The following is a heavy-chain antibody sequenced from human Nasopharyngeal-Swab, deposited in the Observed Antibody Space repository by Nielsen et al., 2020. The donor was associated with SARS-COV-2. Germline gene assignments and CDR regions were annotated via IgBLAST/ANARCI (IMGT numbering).Heavy chain of an antibody. Sequence: SVKVSCKASAGTFCSYAVSWVRQAPGQGLEWMGGIIPIFGTANYAQKFQGRVTITADESTSTAFMELSSLRSEDTAVYYCAGWITMIRGATFDIWGQGTMVTVSS. D-gene: IGHD3-10*01. CDR1: AGTFCSYA. CDR3: AGWITMIRGATFDI. J-gene: IGHJ3*02. CDR2: IIPIFGTA. V-gene: IGHV1-69*13.